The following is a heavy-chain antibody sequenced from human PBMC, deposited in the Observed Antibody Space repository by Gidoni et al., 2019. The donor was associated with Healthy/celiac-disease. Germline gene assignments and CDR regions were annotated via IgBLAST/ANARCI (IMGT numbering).Heavy chain of an antibody. CDR2: ISWNSGSI. CDR3: AKAQAVAGTPVDY. V-gene: IGHV3-9*01. CDR1: GCTFDAYA. Sequence: EVQLVESGGGLVQPGRSLRLSCAASGCTFDAYAMHWVRQGPGKGLEWVSGISWNSGSIGYADSVKGRFTISRDNAKNSLYLQMNSLRAEDTALYYCAKAQAVAGTPVDYWGQGTLVTVSS. D-gene: IGHD6-19*01. J-gene: IGHJ4*02.